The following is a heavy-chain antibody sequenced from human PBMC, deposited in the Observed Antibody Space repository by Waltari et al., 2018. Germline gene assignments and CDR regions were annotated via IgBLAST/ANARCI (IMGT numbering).Heavy chain of an antibody. J-gene: IGHJ5*02. CDR1: GFTFSSYW. CDR3: ARGWLRFSWFDP. V-gene: IGHV3-7*01. Sequence: EVQLVESGGGLVQPGGSLRLSCAASGFTFSSYWMSWVRQARGKGLEWVANINQDGSEKYYVDSVKGRFTISRDNAKNSLYLQMNSLRAEDTAVYYCARGWLRFSWFDPWGQGTLVTVSS. D-gene: IGHD5-12*01. CDR2: INQDGSEK.